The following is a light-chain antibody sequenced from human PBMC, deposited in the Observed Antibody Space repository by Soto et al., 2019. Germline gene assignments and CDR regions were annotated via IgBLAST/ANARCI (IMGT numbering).Light chain of an antibody. CDR2: EVS. CDR3: SSYTSSNTWV. Sequence: QSALTQPASVSGSPGQSITISCTGTSSDVGDYNYVSWYQQHPGKAPKLMIYEVSNRPSGVSNRFSGSKSGNTASLTISGLQAEDEADYYCSSYTSSNTWVSGGGTKLTVL. CDR1: SSDVGDYNY. V-gene: IGLV2-14*01. J-gene: IGLJ3*02.